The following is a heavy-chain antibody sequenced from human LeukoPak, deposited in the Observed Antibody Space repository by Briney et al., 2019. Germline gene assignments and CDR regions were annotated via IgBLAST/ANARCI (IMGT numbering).Heavy chain of an antibody. V-gene: IGHV3-23*01. D-gene: IGHD3-3*01. CDR3: ARILELGVVRTFDY. Sequence: PGGSLRLSCAASRFTFSSYSMNWVRQAPGKGLEWVSAISGSGGSTYYADSVKGRFTISRDNSKNTLYLQMNSLRAEDTAVYYCARILELGVVRTFDYWGQGTLVTVSS. J-gene: IGHJ4*02. CDR2: ISGSGGST. CDR1: RFTFSSYS.